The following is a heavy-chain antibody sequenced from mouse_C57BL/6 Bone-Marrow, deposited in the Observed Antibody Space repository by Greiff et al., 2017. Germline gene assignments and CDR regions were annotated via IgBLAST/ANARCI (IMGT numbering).Heavy chain of an antibody. CDR2: IDPSDSYT. CDR1: GYTFTSYW. D-gene: IGHD1-1*01. Sequence: QVQLQQPGAELVKPGASVKLSCKASGYTFTSYWMQWVKQRPGQGLEWIGEIDPSDSYTNYNQKFKGKATLTVDKSSSTAYMQLSSLTSEDSAVYYCARYGGGYFDYWGQGTTLTVSS. V-gene: IGHV1-50*01. J-gene: IGHJ2*01. CDR3: ARYGGGYFDY.